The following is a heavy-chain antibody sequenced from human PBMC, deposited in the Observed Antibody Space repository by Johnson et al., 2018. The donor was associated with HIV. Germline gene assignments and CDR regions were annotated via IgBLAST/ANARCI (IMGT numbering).Heavy chain of an antibody. J-gene: IGHJ3*02. Sequence: VQLVESGGGVVRPGGSLRLSCAVSGFMVADYGMSWVRQVPGKGLEWVSGINWNGGSKGYADSAKGRFTISRDNARNSLYLQMNRLRAEDTALYYCARDFVAFGECTAFDIWGQGTMVTVSS. CDR1: GFMVADYG. V-gene: IGHV3-20*04. CDR2: INWNGGSK. CDR3: ARDFVAFGECTAFDI. D-gene: IGHD3-10*01.